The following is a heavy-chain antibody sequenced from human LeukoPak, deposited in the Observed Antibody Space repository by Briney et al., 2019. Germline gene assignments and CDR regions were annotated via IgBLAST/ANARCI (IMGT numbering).Heavy chain of an antibody. J-gene: IGHJ4*02. Sequence: GGSLRLSCAASGFTFSSYSMNWVRPAPGKGLEWVSSISISSSYIYYADSVKGRFTISRDNAKNSLYLQMNSLRAEDTAVYYCARDGRYDYVWGSYTERYFDYWGQGTLATVSS. V-gene: IGHV3-21*01. CDR2: ISISSSYI. CDR1: GFTFSSYS. D-gene: IGHD3-16*01. CDR3: ARDGRYDYVWGSYTERYFDY.